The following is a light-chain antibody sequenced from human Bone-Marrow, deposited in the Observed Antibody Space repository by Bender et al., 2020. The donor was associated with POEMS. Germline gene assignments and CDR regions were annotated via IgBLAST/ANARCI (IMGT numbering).Light chain of an antibody. CDR1: SSDVGTYNL. V-gene: IGLV2-23*02. Sequence: QSALTQPASVSGSPGQSITISCTGTSSDVGTYNLVSWYQQHPGQAPKLMIYDVTKRPSGVSNRFSGSKSGNTASLTISGLQAEDEADYYCCSYAGSNTWVFGGGTRLTVL. J-gene: IGLJ3*02. CDR3: CSYAGSNTWV. CDR2: DVT.